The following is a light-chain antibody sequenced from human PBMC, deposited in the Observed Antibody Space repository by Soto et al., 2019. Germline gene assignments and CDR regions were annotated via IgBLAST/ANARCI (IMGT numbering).Light chain of an antibody. J-gene: IGKJ4*01. Sequence: GDRVTITCRARQGIAPYLAWFQQKPGKVPKLLIYATSTLQSWVSSRFSGSGSGTDFTLTINSLQPEDVGTYYCQKYNSAPLTFGGGTKVEIK. CDR2: ATS. CDR1: QGIAPY. CDR3: QKYNSAPLT. V-gene: IGKV1-27*01.